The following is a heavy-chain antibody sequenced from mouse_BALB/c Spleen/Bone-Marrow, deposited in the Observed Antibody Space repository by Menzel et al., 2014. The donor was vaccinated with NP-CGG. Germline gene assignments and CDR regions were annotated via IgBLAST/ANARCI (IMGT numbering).Heavy chain of an antibody. V-gene: IGHV14-3*02. CDR2: IDPANGNT. CDR3: ARSYGSSPFDY. CDR1: GFNIKDTY. D-gene: IGHD1-1*01. J-gene: IGHJ2*01. Sequence: EVQLQQSGAELVKPGASVKLSCTASGFNIKDTYMHWVKQRPEQVLEWIGRIDPANGNTKYDPKFQGKATITADTSSNTAYLQLSSLTSEDTAVYYCARSYGSSPFDYWGQGTTLTVSS.